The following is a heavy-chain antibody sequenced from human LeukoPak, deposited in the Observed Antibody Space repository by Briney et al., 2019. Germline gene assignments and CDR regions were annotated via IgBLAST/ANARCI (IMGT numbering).Heavy chain of an antibody. CDR3: ARGTEGEINLGY. CDR2: IYTSGST. CDR1: GGSISSYY. Sequence: SETLSLTCTVSGGSISSYYWSWIRQPPGKGLEWIGYIYTSGSTNYNPSLKSRVTISVDTSKNQFSLKLSSVTAADTAVYYCARGTEGEINLGYWGQGTLVTVSS. J-gene: IGHJ4*02. D-gene: IGHD1-14*01. V-gene: IGHV4-4*09.